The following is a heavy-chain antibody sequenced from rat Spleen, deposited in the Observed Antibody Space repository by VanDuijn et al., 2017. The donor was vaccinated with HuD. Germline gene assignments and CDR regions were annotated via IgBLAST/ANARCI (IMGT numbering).Heavy chain of an antibody. V-gene: IGHV5-22*01. CDR3: ARQDYGYNYDY. CDR2: ISYDGGST. Sequence: EVQLVESGGGLVQPGRSMKLSCAASGFIFSNYGMAWVRQAPKKGLEWVAYISYDGGSTYYRDPVKGRFTISRNNAKSTLYLQINSLRSEDTATYYCARQDYGYNYDYWGQGVMVTVSS. D-gene: IGHD1-9*01. J-gene: IGHJ2*01. CDR1: GFIFSNYG.